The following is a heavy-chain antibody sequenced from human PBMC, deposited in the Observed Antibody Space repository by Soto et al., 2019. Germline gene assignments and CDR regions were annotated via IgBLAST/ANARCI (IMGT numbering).Heavy chain of an antibody. CDR2: IYYSGST. V-gene: IGHV4-39*01. Sequence: PSETLSLTCTVSGGSVSTSDYFWGWIRQPPGRGLEWIGTIYYSGSTHYSPSLKSRVTISVDTSKNQFSLKLTSVTAADTAVYYCARHHYYDSSSSPYWGQGTLVTVS. D-gene: IGHD3-22*01. J-gene: IGHJ4*02. CDR1: GGSVSTSDYF. CDR3: ARHHYYDSSSSPY.